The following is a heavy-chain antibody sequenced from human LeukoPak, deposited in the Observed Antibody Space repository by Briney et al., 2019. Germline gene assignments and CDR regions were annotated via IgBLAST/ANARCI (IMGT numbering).Heavy chain of an antibody. CDR1: GSTFSSYW. CDR3: AREFKTARGFDY. CDR2: IKQDGSEK. J-gene: IGHJ4*02. Sequence: GGSLRLSCAASGSTFSSYWMSWVRQAPGKGLEWVANIKQDGSEKYYVDSVKGRFTISRDNAKNSLYLQMNSLRAEDTAVYYCAREFKTARGFDYWGQGTLVTVSS. V-gene: IGHV3-7*03. D-gene: IGHD3-10*01.